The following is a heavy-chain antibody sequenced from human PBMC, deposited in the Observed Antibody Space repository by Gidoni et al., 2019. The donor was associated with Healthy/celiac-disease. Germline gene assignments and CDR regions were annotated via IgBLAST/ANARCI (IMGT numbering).Heavy chain of an antibody. V-gene: IGHV6-1*01. Sequence: WYNDYAVSVKSRITINPDTAKNQFSLQLNSVTPEDTAVYYCSRDQRITMFGVVDIGYYYGMDVWGQGTKVTVSS. J-gene: IGHJ6*02. CDR3: SRDQRITMFGVVDIGYYYGMDV. CDR2: WYN. D-gene: IGHD3-3*01.